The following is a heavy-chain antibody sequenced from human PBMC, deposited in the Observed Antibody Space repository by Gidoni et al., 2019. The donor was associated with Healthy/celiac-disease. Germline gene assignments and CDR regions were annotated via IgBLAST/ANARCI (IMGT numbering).Heavy chain of an antibody. CDR2: IWYDGSNK. Sequence: YGSYGMHWVRQAPGKGLEGVAVIWYDGSNKYYADSVKLRFTLSSDNSKNTLYLQMNSLRAHDPAVYYCARDTADFSSGFHYYYYYGMDVWGQGTTVTVSS. CDR1: YGSYG. D-gene: IGHD3-3*01. CDR3: ARDTADFSSGFHYYYYYGMDV. J-gene: IGHJ6*02. V-gene: IGHV3-33*01.